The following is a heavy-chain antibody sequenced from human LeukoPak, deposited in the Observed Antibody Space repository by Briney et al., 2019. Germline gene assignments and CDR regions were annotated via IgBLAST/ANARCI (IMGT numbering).Heavy chain of an antibody. D-gene: IGHD1-26*01. CDR3: ARYSGSSSFFDY. CDR1: GGSISSSSYY. V-gene: IGHV4-39*07. J-gene: IGHJ4*02. Sequence: PSETLSLTCTVSGGSISSSSYYWGWIRQPPGKGLEWIGSIYYSGSTYYNPSLKSRVTISVDTSKNQFSLKLSSVTAADTAVYYCARYSGSSSFFDYWGQGTLVTVSS. CDR2: IYYSGST.